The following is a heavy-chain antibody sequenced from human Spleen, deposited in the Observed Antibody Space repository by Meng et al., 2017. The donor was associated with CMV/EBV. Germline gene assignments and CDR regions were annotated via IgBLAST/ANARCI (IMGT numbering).Heavy chain of an antibody. CDR1: GGSISSSSYY. V-gene: IGHV4-39*07. J-gene: IGHJ5*02. CDR3: ARDLDDFWTGYYSNYFDP. CDR2: VFHTGST. D-gene: IGHD3/OR15-3a*01. Sequence: GSLRLSCTVSGGSISSSSYYWGWIRQPPGKGPEWIGSVFHTGSTYYNPSLKSRVTISVDTTKNQFSLKLNSVTAADTAVYYCARDLDDFWTGYYSNYFDPWGQGTLVTVSS.